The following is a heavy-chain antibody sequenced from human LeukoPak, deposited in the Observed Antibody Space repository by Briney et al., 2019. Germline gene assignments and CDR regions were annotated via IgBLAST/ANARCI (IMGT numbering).Heavy chain of an antibody. Sequence: TGGSLRLSCAASGFTFDDYAMHWVRQAPGKGLEWVSGISWNRGSIGYADSVKGRFTISRDNAKNSLYLQMNSLRAEDTALYYCAKDRREVYYDSSGYPTGAFDIWGQGTMVTVSS. CDR2: ISWNRGSI. J-gene: IGHJ3*02. V-gene: IGHV3-9*01. CDR3: AKDRREVYYDSSGYPTGAFDI. D-gene: IGHD3-22*01. CDR1: GFTFDDYA.